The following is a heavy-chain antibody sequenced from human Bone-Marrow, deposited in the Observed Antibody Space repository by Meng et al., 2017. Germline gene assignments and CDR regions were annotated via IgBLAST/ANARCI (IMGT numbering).Heavy chain of an antibody. J-gene: IGHJ5*02. CDR1: GFTFSSYA. CDR3: ARDAGQDCGGDCFTFDP. V-gene: IGHV3-30*04. Sequence: GGSLRLSCVASGFTFSSYAMHWVRQAPGKGLEWVAVISYDGSNKYYADSVKGRFTISRDNSKNTLYLQMNSLRAEDTAVYYCARDAGQDCGGDCFTFDPWGQGTLVTVSS. CDR2: ISYDGSNK. D-gene: IGHD2-21*02.